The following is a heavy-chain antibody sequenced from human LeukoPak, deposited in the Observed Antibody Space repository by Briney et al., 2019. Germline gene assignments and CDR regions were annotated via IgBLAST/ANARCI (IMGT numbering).Heavy chain of an antibody. V-gene: IGHV1-2*02. CDR1: GYTFTGYY. CDR3: ARGGHRRYYYTSGSAFDP. Sequence: ASVKVSCKASGYTFTGYYMHWVRQAPGHGLEWMGWINPDSGGTNYAQKFQGRVTMTRDTSINTAYMELSRLRSDDTAVYYCARGGHRRYYYTSGSAFDPWGQGTLVTVSS. D-gene: IGHD3-10*01. CDR2: INPDSGGT. J-gene: IGHJ5*02.